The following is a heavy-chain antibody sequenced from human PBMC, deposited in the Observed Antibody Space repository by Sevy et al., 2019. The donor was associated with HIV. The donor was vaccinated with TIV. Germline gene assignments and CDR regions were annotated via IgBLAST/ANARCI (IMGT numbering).Heavy chain of an antibody. CDR2: ISYDEAHK. Sequence: GGSLRLSCVTSGFTFRTSGMHWVRQSPGKGLEWVAVISYDEAHKNYADSVKGRFSISKDNSKNTLYLQMSSLGAEDTAVYYCARGGRIEVSGRVGYLEFWGQGILVTVSS. J-gene: IGHJ4*02. V-gene: IGHV3-30*03. D-gene: IGHD6-19*01. CDR1: GFTFRTSG. CDR3: ARGGRIEVSGRVGYLEF.